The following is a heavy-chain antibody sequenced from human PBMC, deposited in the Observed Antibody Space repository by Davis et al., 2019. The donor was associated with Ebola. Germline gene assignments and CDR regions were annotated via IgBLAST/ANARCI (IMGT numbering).Heavy chain of an antibody. D-gene: IGHD6-19*01. CDR1: GFTFTSYY. CDR3: ARGWLAPIDY. Sequence: GESLKISCAASGFTFTSYYMNWIRQPPGKGLEWLSYIGSSGSPIYYADSVKGRFTISRDNAKNSLYLQMNSLRAEDTALYHCARGWLAPIDYWGQGTLVTVSS. J-gene: IGHJ4*02. CDR2: IGSSGSPI. V-gene: IGHV3-11*01.